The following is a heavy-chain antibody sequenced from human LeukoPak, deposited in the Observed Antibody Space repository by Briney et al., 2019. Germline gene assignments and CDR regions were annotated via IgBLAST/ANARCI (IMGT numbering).Heavy chain of an antibody. CDR1: GGSFSGYY. CDR3: ARGPRGVVAANWFDP. Sequence: PSETLSLTCAVYGGSFSGYYWSWIRQPPGKGLEWIGEINHSGSTNYNPSLKSRVTISVDTSKNQFSLKLSSVTAADTAVYYCARGPRGVVAANWFDPWGQGTLVTVSS. V-gene: IGHV4-34*01. CDR2: INHSGST. J-gene: IGHJ5*02. D-gene: IGHD2-15*01.